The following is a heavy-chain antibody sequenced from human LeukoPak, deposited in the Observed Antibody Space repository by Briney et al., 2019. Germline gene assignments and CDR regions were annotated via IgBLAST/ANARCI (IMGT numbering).Heavy chain of an antibody. CDR2: IYTDGST. CDR3: ARPYRVGGSFPFDI. Sequence: PSETLSLTCTVSGGSISTYYWTWIRQSAGKGLEWIGRIYTDGSTSYNPSPRSRVTISVDNSKNQFSLKLSSVTAADTAVYYCARPYRVGGSFPFDIWGQGTMVTVSS. CDR1: GGSISTYY. J-gene: IGHJ3*02. V-gene: IGHV4-4*07. D-gene: IGHD3-16*02.